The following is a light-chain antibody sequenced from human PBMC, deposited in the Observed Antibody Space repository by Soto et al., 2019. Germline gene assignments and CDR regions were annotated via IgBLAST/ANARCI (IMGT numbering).Light chain of an antibody. Sequence: EIVMTQSPATLSVSPGERATLSCRASQSVSRNIAWYQQKPGQAPRLLIYGASTRATATPARFSGSGSGTEFTLTISSLQSEDFAVYYCQQYNDWPPVTFGQGTKVEIK. V-gene: IGKV3-15*01. J-gene: IGKJ1*01. CDR1: QSVSRN. CDR2: GAS. CDR3: QQYNDWPPVT.